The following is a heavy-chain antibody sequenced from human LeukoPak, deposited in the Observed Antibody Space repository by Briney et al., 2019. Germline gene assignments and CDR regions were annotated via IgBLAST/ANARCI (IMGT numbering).Heavy chain of an antibody. CDR1: GGSFSGYY. D-gene: IGHD6-13*01. V-gene: IGHV4-34*01. Sequence: SETLSLTCAVYGGSFSGYYWSWIRQPPGKGLEWIGEINHSGSTNYNPSLKSRVTISVDTSKNQFSLKLSSVTAADTAVYYCARGRGWRSSLLGYYYGMDVWGQGTTVTVSS. CDR2: INHSGST. CDR3: ARGRGWRSSLLGYYYGMDV. J-gene: IGHJ6*02.